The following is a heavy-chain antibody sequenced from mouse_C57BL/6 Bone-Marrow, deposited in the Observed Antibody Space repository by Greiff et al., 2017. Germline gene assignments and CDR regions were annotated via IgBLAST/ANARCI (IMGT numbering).Heavy chain of an antibody. CDR3: ARRSGYGFDY. Sequence: EVKLVESGGGLVQPGGSLKLSCAASGFTFSDYGMAWVRQAPRKGPEWVAFISNLAYSIYYADTVTGRFTISRENAKNTLYLEMSSLRSEDTAMYYCARRSGYGFDYWGQGTTLTVSS. V-gene: IGHV5-15*01. CDR1: GFTFSDYG. CDR2: ISNLAYSI. D-gene: IGHD3-2*02. J-gene: IGHJ2*01.